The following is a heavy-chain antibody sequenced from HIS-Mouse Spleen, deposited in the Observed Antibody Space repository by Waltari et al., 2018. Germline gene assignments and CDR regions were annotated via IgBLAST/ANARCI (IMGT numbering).Heavy chain of an antibody. Sequence: QLQLQESGPGLVKPSETLSLTCTVPGCSISISSYYWGWIRQPPGKGLEWIGSIYYSGSTYYNPSLKSRVTISVDTSKNQFSLKLSSVTAADTAVYYCAREIPYSSSWYDWYFDLWGRGTLVTVSS. D-gene: IGHD6-13*01. CDR1: GCSISISSYY. CDR2: IYYSGST. CDR3: AREIPYSSSWYDWYFDL. J-gene: IGHJ2*01. V-gene: IGHV4-39*07.